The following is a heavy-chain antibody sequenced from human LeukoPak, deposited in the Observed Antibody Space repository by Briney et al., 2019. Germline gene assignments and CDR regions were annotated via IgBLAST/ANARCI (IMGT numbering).Heavy chain of an antibody. CDR2: IIPVFDTA. D-gene: IGHD3-3*01. Sequence: ASLTVSCKASGGTFSSYAISWVRQAPGQGLEWMGGIIPVFDTANYAQKFQGRVTITADESTSTAYMELSSLRSEDTAVYYCARLGQITIFGVVTYYYYMDVWGKGTTVTVSS. CDR3: ARLGQITIFGVVTYYYYMDV. CDR1: GGTFSSYA. V-gene: IGHV1-69*13. J-gene: IGHJ6*03.